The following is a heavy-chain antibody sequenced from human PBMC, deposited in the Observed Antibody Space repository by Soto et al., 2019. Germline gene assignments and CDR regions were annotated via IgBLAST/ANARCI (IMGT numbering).Heavy chain of an antibody. D-gene: IGHD1-26*01. Sequence: QVQLVQSGAEVRKPGSSVKVSCKASGGTFSSHSFSWLRQAPGQGLEWMGGIVPHSGTSNYAQKFQDRLTLSANESTSTAYMELSTLPSEDTAVYYCARDGSGSPYYFDHWGQGTQVTVAS. CDR1: GGTFSSHS. CDR2: IVPHSGTS. J-gene: IGHJ4*02. V-gene: IGHV1-69*01. CDR3: ARDGSGSPYYFDH.